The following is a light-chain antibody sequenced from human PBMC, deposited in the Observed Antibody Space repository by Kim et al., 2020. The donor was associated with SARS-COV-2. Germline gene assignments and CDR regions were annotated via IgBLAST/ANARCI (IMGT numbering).Light chain of an antibody. CDR2: GAS. Sequence: WSPRGQATLSFTASRTICRTYLAWYPHTPGQAPRPLICGASSRASGIPDRFSGSGSGTDFTLTITRLEPEDFAVYYCHQYDKSPRTFGQGTKLEI. J-gene: IGKJ1*01. CDR3: HQYDKSPRT. CDR1: RTICRTY. V-gene: IGKV3-20*01.